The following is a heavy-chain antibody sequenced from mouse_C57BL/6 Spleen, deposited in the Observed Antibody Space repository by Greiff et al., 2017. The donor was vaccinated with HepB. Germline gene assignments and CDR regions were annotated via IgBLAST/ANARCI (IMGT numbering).Heavy chain of an antibody. J-gene: IGHJ4*01. V-gene: IGHV1-55*01. CDR2: IYPGSGST. D-gene: IGHD2-1*01. CDR3: ARAGYGNYFYAMDY. Sequence: VQLQQSGAELVKPGASVKMSCKASGYTFTSYWITWVKQRPGQGLEWIGDIYPGSGSTNYTEKFKSKATLTVDTSSSTAYMQLSSLTSEDSAVYYCARAGYGNYFYAMDYWGQGTSVTVSS. CDR1: GYTFTSYW.